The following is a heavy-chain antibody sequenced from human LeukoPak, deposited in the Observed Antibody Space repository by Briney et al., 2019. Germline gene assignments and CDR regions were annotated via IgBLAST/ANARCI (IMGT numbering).Heavy chain of an antibody. CDR2: FDPEDGET. J-gene: IGHJ4*02. CDR3: ASGITMVRGVIITGEFDRPFDY. CDR1: GYTLTELS. V-gene: IGHV1-24*01. Sequence: ASVKVSCKVSGYTLTELSMHWVRQAPGKGLEWMGGFDPEDGETIYAQKFQGRVTMTEDTSTDTAYMELSSLRSEDTAVYYCASGITMVRGVIITGEFDRPFDYWGQGTLVTVSS. D-gene: IGHD3-10*01.